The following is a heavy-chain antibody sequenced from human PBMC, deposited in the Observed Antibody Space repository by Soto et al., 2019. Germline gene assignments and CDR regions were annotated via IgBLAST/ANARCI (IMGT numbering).Heavy chain of an antibody. J-gene: IGHJ5*02. CDR1: GYTFTSYG. D-gene: IGHD6-13*01. Sequence: ASVKVSCKASGYTFTSYGIRWVRQAPGQGLEWMGWISAYNGNTNYAQKLQGRVTMTTDTSTSTAYMELRSLRSDDTAVYYCARLPGYSSSWYEFWFDPWGQGTLVTVSS. V-gene: IGHV1-18*04. CDR3: ARLPGYSSSWYEFWFDP. CDR2: ISAYNGNT.